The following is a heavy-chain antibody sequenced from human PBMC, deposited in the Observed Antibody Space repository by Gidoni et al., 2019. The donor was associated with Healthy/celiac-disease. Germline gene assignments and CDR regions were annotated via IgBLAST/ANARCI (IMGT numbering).Heavy chain of an antibody. Sequence: QVQLVESGGGVVQPGRSLRLSCAASGFTFRSYGMHWVRQAPGKGLEWVAVISYDGSNKYYADSVKGRFTISRDNSKNTLYLQMNSLRAEDTAVYYCAKDQGSGWLDYWGQGTLVTVSS. CDR3: AKDQGSGWLDY. J-gene: IGHJ4*02. CDR2: ISYDGSNK. CDR1: GFTFRSYG. D-gene: IGHD6-19*01. V-gene: IGHV3-30*18.